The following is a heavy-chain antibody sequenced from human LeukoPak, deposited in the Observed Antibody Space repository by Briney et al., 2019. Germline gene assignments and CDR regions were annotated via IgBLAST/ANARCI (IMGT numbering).Heavy chain of an antibody. CDR2: ISSGASTM. CDR3: ALLAVASDFDY. V-gene: IGHV3-48*03. J-gene: IGHJ4*02. CDR1: GFMFRSFE. Sequence: PGGSLGLSCAASGFMFRSFEMYWVRQAPGKGLEWVAYISSGASTMYYADSVKGRFTISRDDAKNSLFLQMNSLRAEDTAIYYCALLAVASDFDYWGQGTLVTVSS. D-gene: IGHD6-19*01.